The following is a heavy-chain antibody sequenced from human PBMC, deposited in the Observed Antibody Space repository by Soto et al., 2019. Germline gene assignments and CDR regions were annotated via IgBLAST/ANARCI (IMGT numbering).Heavy chain of an antibody. J-gene: IGHJ3*02. Sequence: QVQPVQSGAEVKTPGSSVKVSCKASGGTFSSYAISWVRQAPGQGLEWMGGIIPIFGTANYAQKFQDRGTITADESTSTAYMELSSMRSEETAVYYCARDIPKDAFDIWGQGTMVTVSS. CDR3: ARDIPKDAFDI. D-gene: IGHD2-21*01. CDR1: GGTFSSYA. CDR2: IIPIFGTA. V-gene: IGHV1-69*01.